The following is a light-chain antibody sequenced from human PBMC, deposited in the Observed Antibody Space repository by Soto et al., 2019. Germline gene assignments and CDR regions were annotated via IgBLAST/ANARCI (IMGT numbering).Light chain of an antibody. CDR3: QQYSSSLIT. CDR1: QTVSSNY. J-gene: IGKJ5*01. Sequence: VVMKQSPATASVPPGERATLSCRASQTVSSNYLAWYQQKPGQAPRLLIYGASGRATGIPDRFSGSGSGTDFTLTISRLEPEDFAVYYCQQYSSSLITFGEGTRLEIK. V-gene: IGKV3-20*01. CDR2: GAS.